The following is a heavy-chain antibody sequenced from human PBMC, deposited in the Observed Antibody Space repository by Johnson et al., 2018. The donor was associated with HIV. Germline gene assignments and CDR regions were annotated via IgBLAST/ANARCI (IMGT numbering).Heavy chain of an antibody. Sequence: VQLVESGGGLVQPGRSLRLTCAASGFIFDDYAMYRVRQAPGKGLEWVSGISWNSGIIGYADSVKGRFTISRDNAKNSLYLQMNRLRGEDTALYHCAKDMSGYDDAFDIWGQGTMVTVYS. CDR3: AKDMSGYDDAFDI. CDR1: GFIFDDYA. V-gene: IGHV3-9*01. D-gene: IGHD5-12*01. CDR2: ISWNSGII. J-gene: IGHJ3*02.